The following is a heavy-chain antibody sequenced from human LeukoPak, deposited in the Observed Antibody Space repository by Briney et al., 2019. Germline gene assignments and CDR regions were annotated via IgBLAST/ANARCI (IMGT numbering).Heavy chain of an antibody. Sequence: SETLSLTCTVSGGSISSYYWSWIRQPPGKGLEWIGYIYYSGSTNYNPSLKSRVTISVDTSKNQFSLKLSSVTAADTAVYYCARTNSGYSSTRDPYVDYWGQGTLVTVSP. CDR1: GGSISSYY. J-gene: IGHJ4*02. D-gene: IGHD6-13*01. CDR2: IYYSGST. V-gene: IGHV4-59*01. CDR3: ARTNSGYSSTRDPYVDY.